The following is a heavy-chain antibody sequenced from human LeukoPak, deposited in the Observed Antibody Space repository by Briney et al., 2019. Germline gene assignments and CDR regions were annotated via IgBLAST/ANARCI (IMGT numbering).Heavy chain of an antibody. CDR1: GYTFTSYA. V-gene: IGHV1-3*01. Sequence: ASVTVSFKASGYTFTSYAMHWVRQAPGQRLEWMGWINAGNGNTKYSQKFQGRVTITRDTSASTAYMELSSLRSEDTAVYYCARGPPQGLLWFGELLYYWGQGTLVTVSS. J-gene: IGHJ4*02. CDR2: INAGNGNT. CDR3: ARGPPQGLLWFGELLYY. D-gene: IGHD3-10*01.